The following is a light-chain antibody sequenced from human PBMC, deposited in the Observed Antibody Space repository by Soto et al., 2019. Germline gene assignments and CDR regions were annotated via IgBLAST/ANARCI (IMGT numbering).Light chain of an antibody. CDR3: AAWDESMNGVV. Sequence: QSVLTQPPSASGTPGQRVTIACSGSSSNIGSTTVKWYQQLPGTAPKLLIYNNNQRPSGVPDRFSGSKSGTSASLAISGLQSEDEADYYCAAWDESMNGVVFGGGTQLTVL. CDR1: SSNIGSTT. CDR2: NNN. J-gene: IGLJ3*02. V-gene: IGLV1-44*01.